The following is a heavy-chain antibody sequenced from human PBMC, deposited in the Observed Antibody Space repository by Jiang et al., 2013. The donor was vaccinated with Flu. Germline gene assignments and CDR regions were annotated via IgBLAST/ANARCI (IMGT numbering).Heavy chain of an antibody. Sequence: GPGLVKPSETLSLTCSVSGDSMGTNNWNWIRQPPGKSLEWIAYIHSGVHIQYNPYYNPSLKGRATISLDTSKNQFSLTLNSVTAADTAVYYCARRVDVSGTYPHLNWFDSWGQGILVTVSA. CDR3: ARRVDVSGTYPHLNWFDS. D-gene: IGHD3-10*01. CDR1: GDSMGTNN. V-gene: IGHV4-59*12. CDR2: IHSGVHIQYNP. J-gene: IGHJ5*01.